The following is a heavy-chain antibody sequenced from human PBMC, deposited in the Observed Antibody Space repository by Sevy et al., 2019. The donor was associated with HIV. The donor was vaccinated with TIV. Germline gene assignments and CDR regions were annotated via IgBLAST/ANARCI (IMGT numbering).Heavy chain of an antibody. CDR2: IKQDGSEK. V-gene: IGHV3-7*01. CDR3: ARAIGAAESY. D-gene: IGHD6-13*01. Sequence: GGSLRLSCAASGLTFSNYWMSWVRQAPGKGLEWVANIKQDGSEKYYVDSVKGRFTISRDNAKNSLYLQMNSLRAEDTALYYWARAIGAAESYWGQGTQVTVSS. J-gene: IGHJ4*02. CDR1: GLTFSNYW.